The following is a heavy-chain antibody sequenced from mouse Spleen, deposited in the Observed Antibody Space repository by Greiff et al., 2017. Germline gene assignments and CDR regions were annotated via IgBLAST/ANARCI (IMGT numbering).Heavy chain of an antibody. V-gene: IGHV1-20*01. Sequence: VQLQQSGPELVKPGDSVKISCKASGYSFTGYFMNWVMQSHGKSLEWIGSINPYNGDTFYNQKFKGKATLTVDKSSSTAHMELRSLTSEDSAVYYCSRDFYYGSITVFAYWGQGTLVTVSA. CDR2: INPYNGDT. CDR3: SRDFYYGSITVFAY. D-gene: IGHD1-1*01. J-gene: IGHJ3*01. CDR1: GYSFTGYF.